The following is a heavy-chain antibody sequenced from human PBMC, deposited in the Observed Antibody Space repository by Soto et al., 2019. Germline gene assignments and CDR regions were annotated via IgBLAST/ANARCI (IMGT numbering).Heavy chain of an antibody. CDR1: GGSISASY. D-gene: IGHD3-16*01. Sequence: PSETLSLTCTVSGGSISASYWSWIRQPPGKRLEWIGNIYYSGSTNYNPSLRGRVTISVDTSKNQFSLNLTSVTAADMAVYYCARHGAAFYYYGLDVWGQGTTVTVSS. CDR3: ARHGAAFYYYGLDV. V-gene: IGHV4-59*08. CDR2: IYYSGST. J-gene: IGHJ6*02.